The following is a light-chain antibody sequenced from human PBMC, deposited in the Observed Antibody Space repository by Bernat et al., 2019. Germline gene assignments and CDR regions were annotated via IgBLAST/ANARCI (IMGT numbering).Light chain of an antibody. J-gene: IGKJ1*01. CDR2: GSY. CDR1: QSLNGN. CDR3: QQYNNWPPWT. Sequence: EIVMTQSPATLSVSPGERATLSCRASQSLNGNLAWYQQRPGQAPRLLIYGSYSRATGIPARFSGSGSGTEFTLTISSLQSEDFAVYYCQQYNNWPPWTFGQGTKVEIK. V-gene: IGKV3-15*01.